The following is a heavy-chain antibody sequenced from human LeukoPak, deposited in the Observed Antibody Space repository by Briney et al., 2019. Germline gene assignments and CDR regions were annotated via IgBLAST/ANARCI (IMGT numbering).Heavy chain of an antibody. CDR3: ARAPGSLDYYYMDV. J-gene: IGHJ6*03. Sequence: SETLSLTCTVSGGSISSYYWSWIRQPPGKGLEWIGYIYYSGSTNYNPSLKSRVTISVDTSKNQFSLKLSSVTAADSAVNFCARAPGSLDYYYMDVWGKGTTVTVSS. CDR2: IYYSGST. CDR1: GGSISSYY. V-gene: IGHV4-59*01. D-gene: IGHD6-13*01.